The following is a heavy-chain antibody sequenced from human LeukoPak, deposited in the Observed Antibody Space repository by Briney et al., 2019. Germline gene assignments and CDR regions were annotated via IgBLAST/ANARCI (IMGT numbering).Heavy chain of an antibody. CDR1: GGSISYYY. V-gene: IGHV4-59*01. J-gene: IGHJ5*02. D-gene: IGHD1-26*01. Sequence: SETLSLTCTVSGGSISYYYWSWIRQPPGKGLEWIGYIYYSGSTNYNPSLKSRVTISIDTSKNQFSLKLSSVTAADTAVYYCARGSGSYSNWFDPWGQGTLVTVSS. CDR3: ARGSGSYSNWFDP. CDR2: IYYSGST.